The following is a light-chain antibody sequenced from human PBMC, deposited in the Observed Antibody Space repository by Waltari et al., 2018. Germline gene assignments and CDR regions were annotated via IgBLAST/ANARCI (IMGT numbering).Light chain of an antibody. V-gene: IGKV3-11*01. CDR3: QQRSNWPPYT. CDR2: NAS. CDR1: QSVSIY. J-gene: IGKJ2*01. Sequence: IVLTQSPAILSLSPGERASLSCSASQSVSIYLALYQQKPCQAPRLLIYNASNRATGIPARFSGSGSGTDFTLTISSLEPEDFAVYYCQQRSNWPPYTFGQGTKLEIK.